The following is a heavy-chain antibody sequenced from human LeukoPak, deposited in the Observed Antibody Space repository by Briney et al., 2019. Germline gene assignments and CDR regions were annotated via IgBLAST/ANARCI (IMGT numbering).Heavy chain of an antibody. CDR1: GFTFSSYA. V-gene: IGHV3-30-3*01. D-gene: IGHD2-15*01. J-gene: IGHJ4*02. CDR2: ISYDGSNK. CDR3: ARDSRSGGSSGY. Sequence: GGSLRLSCAASGFTFSSYAMHWVRQAPGKGLEWVAVISYDGSNKYYADSVKGRFTISRDSSKNTLYLQMNSLRAEDTAVYYCARDSRSGGSSGYWGQGTLVTVSS.